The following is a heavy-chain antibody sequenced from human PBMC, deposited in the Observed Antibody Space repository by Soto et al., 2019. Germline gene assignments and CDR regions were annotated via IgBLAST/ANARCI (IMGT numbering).Heavy chain of an antibody. Sequence: EVQLVESGGGLVQSGGSLRLSCTASGFSVSDHFMDWVRQTPGKGLEWLGQITNRATGDPTFYAASVKGRFTVSKDESRNSLYLQMNSLKTEDTAVYYCASSITQMLTDWGQGTLVAVAS. V-gene: IGHV3-72*01. CDR2: ITNRATGDPT. CDR3: ASSITQMLTD. CDR1: GFSVSDHF. J-gene: IGHJ4*02. D-gene: IGHD1-20*01.